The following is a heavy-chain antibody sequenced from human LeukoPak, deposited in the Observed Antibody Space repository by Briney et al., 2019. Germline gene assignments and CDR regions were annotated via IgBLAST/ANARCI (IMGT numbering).Heavy chain of an antibody. CDR2: ISAYNGNT. D-gene: IGHD3-22*01. V-gene: IGHV1-18*01. J-gene: IGHJ5*02. CDR3: ARVPGEYSSRPFDP. CDR1: GYTFTSYG. Sequence: ASVKVSCKASGYTFTSYGISWVRQAPGQGLEWMGWISAYNGNTNYAQKFQGRVTMTRDTSISTAYMELSRLRSDDTAVYYCARVPGEYSSRPFDPWGQGTLVTVSS.